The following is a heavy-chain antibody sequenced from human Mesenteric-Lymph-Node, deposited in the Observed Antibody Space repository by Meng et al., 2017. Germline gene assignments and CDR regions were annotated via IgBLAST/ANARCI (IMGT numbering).Heavy chain of an antibody. V-gene: IGHV1-18*01. CDR3: ARYTGYSSGWYGEENYFDY. D-gene: IGHD6-19*01. CDR2: ISAYNGNT. J-gene: IGHJ4*02. CDR1: GYTFTSYG. Sequence: ASVKVSCKASGYTFTSYGISWVRQAPGQGLEWMGWISAYNGNTNYAQKLQGRVTMTTDTSTSTAYMELRSLRSDDTAVYYCARYTGYSSGWYGEENYFDYWGQGMLVTVSS.